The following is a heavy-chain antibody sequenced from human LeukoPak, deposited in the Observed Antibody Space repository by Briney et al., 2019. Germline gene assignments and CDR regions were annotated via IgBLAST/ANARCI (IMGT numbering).Heavy chain of an antibody. V-gene: IGHV5-51*01. J-gene: IGHJ4*02. CDR2: IYPGDSDT. Sequence: GESLKISCKDSGYSFTSYWIGWVRPMPGKGLEWMGIIYPGDSDTRYSPSFQGQVTTSADKSINTAYLQWSSLKASDTAIYYCARRGEAMDPFDYWGQGTLVTVSS. D-gene: IGHD5-18*01. CDR3: ARRGEAMDPFDY. CDR1: GYSFTSYW.